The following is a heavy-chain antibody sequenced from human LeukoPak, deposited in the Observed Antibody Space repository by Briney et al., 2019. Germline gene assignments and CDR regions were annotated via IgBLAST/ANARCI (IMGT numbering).Heavy chain of an antibody. CDR1: GFTFSSYG. J-gene: IGHJ4*02. CDR2: IWYDGSNK. Sequence: GGPLRLSCAASGFTFSSYGMHWVRQAPGKGLEWVAVIWYDGSNKYYADSVKGRFTISRDNSKNTLYLQMNSLRAEDTAVYYCARDGRIAAAGMYYWGQGTLVTVSS. V-gene: IGHV3-33*01. D-gene: IGHD6-13*01. CDR3: ARDGRIAAAGMYY.